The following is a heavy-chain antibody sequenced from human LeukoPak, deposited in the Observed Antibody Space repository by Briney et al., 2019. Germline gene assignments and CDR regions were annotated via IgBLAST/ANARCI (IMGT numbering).Heavy chain of an antibody. D-gene: IGHD3-10*01. Sequence: GGSLRLSCAASGFTFSSYAMPWVRQAPGKGLEYVSAISSNGGSTYYANSVKGRFTISRDNSKNTLYLQMGSLRAEDMAVYYCARSALWFGESTYYFDYWGQGTLVTVSS. CDR1: GFTFSSYA. V-gene: IGHV3-64*01. CDR2: ISSNGGST. CDR3: ARSALWFGESTYYFDY. J-gene: IGHJ4*02.